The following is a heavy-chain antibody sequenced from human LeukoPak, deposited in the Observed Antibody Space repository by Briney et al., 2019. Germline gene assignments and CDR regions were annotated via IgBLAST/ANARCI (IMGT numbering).Heavy chain of an antibody. V-gene: IGHV3-21*01. CDR1: GFTFSSYS. CDR2: ISSSSSYI. J-gene: IGHJ4*02. Sequence: GGSLRLSCAASGFTFSSYSMNWVRQAPGKGLEWVSSISSSSSYIYYADSVKGRFTISRDNAKNSLYLQMNSLRAEDTAVYYCARLTFGGVIGFDYWGQGTLVTVSS. D-gene: IGHD3-16*02. CDR3: ARLTFGGVIGFDY.